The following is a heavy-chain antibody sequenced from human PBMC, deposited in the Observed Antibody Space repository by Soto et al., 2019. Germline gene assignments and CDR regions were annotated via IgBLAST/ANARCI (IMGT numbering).Heavy chain of an antibody. V-gene: IGHV3-30-3*01. Sequence: QVQLVESGGGVVQPGRSLRLSCAASGFTFSSYAVHWVRQAPGKGLEWLAVMSYDGSNKYYADSVKGRFTISRDNSKNTLYLQINSLRTDDTAVYYCARAAKMRSFDYWGQGTLVTVSS. CDR3: ARAAKMRSFDY. J-gene: IGHJ4*02. CDR1: GFTFSSYA. CDR2: MSYDGSNK.